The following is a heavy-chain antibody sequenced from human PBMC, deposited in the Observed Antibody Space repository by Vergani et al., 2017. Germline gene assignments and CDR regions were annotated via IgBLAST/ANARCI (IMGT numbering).Heavy chain of an antibody. CDR3: ASEMGMVRGVIRDYYYYGMDV. D-gene: IGHD3-10*01. V-gene: IGHV4-61*02. J-gene: IGHJ6*02. CDR2: IYTSGST. CDR1: GGSISSGSYY. Sequence: QVQLQESGPGLVKPSQTLSLTCTVSGGSISSGSYYWSWIRQPAGKGLEWIGRIYTSGSTNYNPSLKSRVTISVDTSKNQFSLKLGSVTAADTAVYYCASEMGMVRGVIRDYYYYGMDVWGQXP.